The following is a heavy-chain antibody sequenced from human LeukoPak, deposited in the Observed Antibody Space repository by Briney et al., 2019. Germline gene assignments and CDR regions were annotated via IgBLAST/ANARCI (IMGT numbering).Heavy chain of an antibody. Sequence: TSETLSLTCTVSGGSFNSYYWSWIRQSAGKGLEWIGRIYTSGSTPDYSPSLKSRVTMSIDTSKNQFSLQLSSVTAADTAVYYCATSPPVVPAAITAFDIWGQGTMVTVSS. J-gene: IGHJ3*02. CDR1: GGSFNSYY. CDR3: ATSPPVVPAAITAFDI. V-gene: IGHV4-4*07. CDR2: IYTSGSTP. D-gene: IGHD2-2*01.